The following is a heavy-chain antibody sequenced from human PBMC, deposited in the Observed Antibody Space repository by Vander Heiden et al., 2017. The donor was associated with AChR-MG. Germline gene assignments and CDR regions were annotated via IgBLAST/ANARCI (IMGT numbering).Heavy chain of an antibody. D-gene: IGHD6-25*01. CDR3: ARVPGSRRFGLRLRDMRGGPFDY. CDR2: INHSGST. V-gene: IGHV4-34*01. J-gene: IGHJ4*02. Sequence: QVQLQQWGAGLLKPSETLSLTCAVYGGSFSGYYWSWIRQPPGKGLEWIGEINHSGSTNYNPSLKSRVTISVDTSKNQFSLKLSSVTAADTAVYYCARVPGSRRFGLRLRDMRGGPFDYWGQGTLVTVSS. CDR1: GGSFSGYY.